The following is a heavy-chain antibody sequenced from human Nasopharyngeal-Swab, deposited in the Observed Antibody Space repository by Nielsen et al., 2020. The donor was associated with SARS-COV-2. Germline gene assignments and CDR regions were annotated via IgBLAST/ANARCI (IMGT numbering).Heavy chain of an antibody. Sequence: GESLKISCAASGFTFSSYGMHWVRQAPGKGLEWVAGVWFDVSHKYYADSVKGRFTISRDNSKNTLYLQMNSLRAEDTAVYYCARRYCSGGSCCLDYWGQGTLVTVSS. CDR1: GFTFSSYG. CDR3: ARRYCSGGSCCLDY. CDR2: VWFDVSHK. D-gene: IGHD2-15*01. J-gene: IGHJ4*02. V-gene: IGHV3-33*01.